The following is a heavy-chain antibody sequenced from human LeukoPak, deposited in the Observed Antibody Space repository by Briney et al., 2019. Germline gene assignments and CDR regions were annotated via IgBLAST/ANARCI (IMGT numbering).Heavy chain of an antibody. CDR1: GFTFSSYS. J-gene: IGHJ6*03. CDR3: ARGLRDDYGWGSSTGGYYYYYYMDV. CDR2: ISSSSSYI. D-gene: IGHD3-16*01. Sequence: GGSLRLPCAASGFTFSSYSMNWVRQAPGKGLEWVASISSSSSYIYYADSVKGRFTISRDNAKNSLYLQMNSLRAEDTAVYYSARGLRDDYGWGSSTGGYYYYYYMDVWGKGTTVTVSS. V-gene: IGHV3-21*01.